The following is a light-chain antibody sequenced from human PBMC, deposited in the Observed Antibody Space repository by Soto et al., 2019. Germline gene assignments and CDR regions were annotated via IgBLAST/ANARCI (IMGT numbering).Light chain of an antibody. CDR3: GTWVSSLSAWV. Sequence: QSVLTQPPSVSAAPGQMVTISCSGSSSNIENNYVTWYQQFPGTAPKLLIYDNNKRPSGIPDRFSGSKSGTSATLGITGLQTGDEADYYCGTWVSSLSAWVFGGGTKLTVL. J-gene: IGLJ3*02. CDR2: DNN. CDR1: SSNIENNY. V-gene: IGLV1-51*01.